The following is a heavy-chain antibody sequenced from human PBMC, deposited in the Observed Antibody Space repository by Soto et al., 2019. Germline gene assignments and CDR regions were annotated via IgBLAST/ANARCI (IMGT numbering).Heavy chain of an antibody. CDR3: AKIPNFFGSGSYDYFDY. D-gene: IGHD3-10*01. CDR1: GFTFNAYA. CDR2: ISGSGGGT. J-gene: IGHJ4*02. V-gene: IGHV3-23*01. Sequence: GGSLRLSCAASGFTFNAYAMSWVRQAPEKGLERVSTISGSGGGTYYADTVKGRFTISRDNSKSTLYLQMNSLRAEDTAVYFCAKIPNFFGSGSYDYFDYWCQGTLVTVSS.